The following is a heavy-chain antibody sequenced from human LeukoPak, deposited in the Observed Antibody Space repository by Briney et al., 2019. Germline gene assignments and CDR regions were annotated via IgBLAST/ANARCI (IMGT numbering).Heavy chain of an antibody. Sequence: PGESLRLSCAASGFTFSSYAMNWVRQAPGKGLEWVSGISDSGGSTYYADSVKGRSTISRDNSKNTMYLQMNSLRAEDTAVYYCAKDLGHVWTREPYFDYWGQGTLVTVSS. CDR1: GFTFSSYA. CDR3: AKDLGHVWTREPYFDY. CDR2: ISDSGGST. D-gene: IGHD1-14*01. J-gene: IGHJ4*02. V-gene: IGHV3-23*01.